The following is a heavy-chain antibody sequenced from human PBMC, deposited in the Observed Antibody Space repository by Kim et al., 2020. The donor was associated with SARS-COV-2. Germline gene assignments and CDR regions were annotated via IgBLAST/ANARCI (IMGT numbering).Heavy chain of an antibody. J-gene: IGHJ4*02. CDR1: GFTFSNAW. V-gene: IGHV3-15*01. CDR2: IKSKTDGGTT. D-gene: IGHD3-22*01. Sequence: GGSLRLSCAASGFTFSNAWMSWVRQAPGKGLEWVGRIKSKTDGGTTDYAAPVKGRFTISRDDSKNTLYLQMNSLKTEDTAVYYCTTHCDGVYYYDSSGYFCLLYWGQGTLVTVSS. CDR3: TTHCDGVYYYDSSGYFCLLY.